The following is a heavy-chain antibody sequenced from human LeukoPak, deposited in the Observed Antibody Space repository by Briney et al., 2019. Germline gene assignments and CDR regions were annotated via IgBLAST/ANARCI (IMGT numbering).Heavy chain of an antibody. J-gene: IGHJ4*02. CDR1: GGSFSGYY. CDR3: ARKGRDY. V-gene: IGHV4-34*01. CDR2: ISQSGSS. Sequence: PSETLSLTCGVYGGSFSGYYWSWIRQPPGKGLEWIGEISQSGSSNYNPSLQSRTTISLDTSNNPFSLQLTSVTAADTAVYYCARKGRDYWGQGTLVTVSS.